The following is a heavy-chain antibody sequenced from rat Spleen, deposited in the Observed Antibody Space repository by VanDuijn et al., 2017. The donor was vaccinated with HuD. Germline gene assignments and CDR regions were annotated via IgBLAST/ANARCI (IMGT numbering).Heavy chain of an antibody. CDR1: GLSITSSYR. CDR3: ARSDGTHYYLPFAN. CDR2: INSAGTT. V-gene: IGHV3-3*01. J-gene: IGHJ3*01. D-gene: IGHD1-12*02. Sequence: EVQLQESGPGPVKVSESLSLTCSVTGLSITSSYRWNWIRKFPGNKLEWMVYINSAGTTNYNPSLKSRISITRYTSKNQFFLQVNSVSSEDTATYYCARSDGTHYYLPFANWGQGTLVTVSS.